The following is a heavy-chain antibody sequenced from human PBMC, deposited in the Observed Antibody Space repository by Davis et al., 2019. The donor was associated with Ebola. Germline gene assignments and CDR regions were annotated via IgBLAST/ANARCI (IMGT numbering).Heavy chain of an antibody. J-gene: IGHJ4*02. Sequence: GESLKISCQGSGYSFTSYWIVWVRQTPGKGLECMGIIFPGDSDTRYRPSFQGQVTISADKSISTSYLQWSSLNASDTGMYYCARGTDGYNPGGYFDSWGQGTLVTVSS. CDR1: GYSFTSYW. D-gene: IGHD5-24*01. CDR3: ARGTDGYNPGGYFDS. CDR2: IFPGDSDT. V-gene: IGHV5-51*01.